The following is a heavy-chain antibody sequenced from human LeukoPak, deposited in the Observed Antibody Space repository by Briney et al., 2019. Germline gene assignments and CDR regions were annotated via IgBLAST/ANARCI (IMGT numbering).Heavy chain of an antibody. V-gene: IGHV3-48*04. Sequence: GGSLRLSCAASGFTFSTYSMNWVRQTPGKGLEWVSYISSSSSTILYADSVKGRFTISRDNAKNSLYLQMNSLRAEDTAVYYCAAPGDSGSFFDYWGQGTLVTVSS. CDR2: ISSSSSTI. CDR3: AAPGDSGSFFDY. J-gene: IGHJ4*02. CDR1: GFTFSTYS. D-gene: IGHD1-26*01.